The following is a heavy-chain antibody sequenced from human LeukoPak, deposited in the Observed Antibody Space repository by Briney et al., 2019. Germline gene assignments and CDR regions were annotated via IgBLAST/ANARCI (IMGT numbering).Heavy chain of an antibody. V-gene: IGHV4-34*01. D-gene: IGHD3-10*01. J-gene: IGHJ4*02. CDR1: GGSFNGYY. CDR2: INHSGST. CDR3: ARGPGYSGDPEPVDY. Sequence: PSETLSLTCAVYGGSFNGYYWSWIRQPPGKGLEWIGEINHSGSTNYNPSLKSRVTISVDTSKNQFSLKLSSVTAADTAVYYCARGPGYSGDPEPVDYWGQGTLVTVSS.